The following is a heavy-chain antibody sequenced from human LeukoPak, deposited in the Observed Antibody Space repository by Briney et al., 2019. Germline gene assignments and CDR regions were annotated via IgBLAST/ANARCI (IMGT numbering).Heavy chain of an antibody. D-gene: IGHD3-3*01. Sequence: SQTLSLTCTVSGGSISSGDYYWSWIRQPPGKGLEWIGYIYYSGSTYYNPSLKSRVTISVDTSKNQFSLKLSSVTAADTAVYYCARVPGGERFLEWLGFDYWGQGTLVTVSS. CDR2: IYYSGST. V-gene: IGHV4-30-4*08. CDR3: ARVPGGERFLEWLGFDY. CDR1: GGSISSGDYY. J-gene: IGHJ4*02.